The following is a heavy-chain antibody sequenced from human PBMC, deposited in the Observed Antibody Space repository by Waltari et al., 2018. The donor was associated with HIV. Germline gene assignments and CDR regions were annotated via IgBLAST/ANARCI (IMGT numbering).Heavy chain of an antibody. Sequence: QLQLQESGPGLVKPSETLSLTCAVSGGSVSSSSYFWGWIRQPPGKGLEWVGRLYYTGRADANPSLKSRVTISVDTSKNQFSLKVTSVTAADTVVYYCARHALRVGAAYWNFDLWGRGTLVTVSS. J-gene: IGHJ2*01. D-gene: IGHD1-26*01. CDR2: LYYTGRA. CDR3: ARHALRVGAAYWNFDL. V-gene: IGHV4-39*01. CDR1: GGSVSSSSYF.